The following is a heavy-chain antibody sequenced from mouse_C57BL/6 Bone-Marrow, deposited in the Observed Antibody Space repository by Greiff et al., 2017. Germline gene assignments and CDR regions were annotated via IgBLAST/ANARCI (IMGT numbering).Heavy chain of an antibody. CDR1: GFSLSTFGMG. V-gene: IGHV8-8*01. D-gene: IGHD2-1*01. J-gene: IGHJ2*01. CDR3: SRWWVGNYGY. CDR2: IWWDDDK. Sequence: QVTLKESGPGILQPSQTLSLTCSFSGFSLSTFGMGVGWIRQPSGKGLEWLAHIWWDDDKYYNPALKSRLPISKDTSKTQVFLKLAKVDTADTATYYCSRWWVGNYGYWGQGTTLTVSS.